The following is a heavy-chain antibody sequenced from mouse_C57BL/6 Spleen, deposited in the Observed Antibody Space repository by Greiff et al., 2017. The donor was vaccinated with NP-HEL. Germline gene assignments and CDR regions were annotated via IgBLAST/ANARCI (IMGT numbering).Heavy chain of an antibody. D-gene: IGHD1-1*01. Sequence: EVQLQQSGPELVKPGASVKMSCKASGYTFTDYNMHWVKQSHGKSLEWIGYINPNNGGTSYNQKFKGKATLTVNKSSSTAYMELRSLTSEDSAVYYCARGDYYYGSSYVSHYFDYWGQGTTLTVSS. CDR2: INPNNGGT. V-gene: IGHV1-22*01. CDR1: GYTFTDYN. CDR3: ARGDYYYGSSYVSHYFDY. J-gene: IGHJ2*01.